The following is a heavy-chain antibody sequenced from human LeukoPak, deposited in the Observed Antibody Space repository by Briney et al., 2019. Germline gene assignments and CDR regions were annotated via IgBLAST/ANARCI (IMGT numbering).Heavy chain of an antibody. J-gene: IGHJ6*03. D-gene: IGHD3-9*01. Sequence: GGSLRLSCAASGFTLSSYWMHWGRQAPGRGVVWVSRINSDENSTSYADSLKRRFTTSRDTAKNSPYLQITSLRAEDTAVYYCARGSDNYYYYQYMDVWGKGTTVTVSS. CDR1: GFTLSSYW. V-gene: IGHV3-74*01. CDR3: ARGSDNYYYYQYMDV. CDR2: INSDENST.